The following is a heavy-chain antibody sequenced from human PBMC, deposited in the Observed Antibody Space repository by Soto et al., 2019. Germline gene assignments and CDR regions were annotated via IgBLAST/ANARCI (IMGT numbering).Heavy chain of an antibody. J-gene: IGHJ3*02. CDR1: SGSISSYY. D-gene: IGHD3-10*02. Sequence: PSESLYITSAVSSGSISSYYWSWIRQPPGKGLEWIGYIYYSGSTNYNPSLKSRVTISVDTSKNQFSLKLSSVTAADTAVYYCARDVRGYDAFDIWGQGTMVTVSS. CDR2: IYYSGST. V-gene: IGHV4-59*01. CDR3: ARDVRGYDAFDI.